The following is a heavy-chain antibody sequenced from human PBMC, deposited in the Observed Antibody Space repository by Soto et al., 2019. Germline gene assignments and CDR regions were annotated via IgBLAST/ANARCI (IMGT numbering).Heavy chain of an antibody. Sequence: HPGGSLRLSCGVSEFTFSSYSMNWVRQAPGKGLEWLSYICSRSQTIFYADSVKGRFTISRDNAKNSLYLQMNSLRDEDTAVYFCAREDIMGTRSFDYWGQGT. J-gene: IGHJ4*02. CDR3: AREDIMGTRSFDY. CDR1: EFTFSSYS. D-gene: IGHD1-26*01. CDR2: ICSRSQTI. V-gene: IGHV3-48*02.